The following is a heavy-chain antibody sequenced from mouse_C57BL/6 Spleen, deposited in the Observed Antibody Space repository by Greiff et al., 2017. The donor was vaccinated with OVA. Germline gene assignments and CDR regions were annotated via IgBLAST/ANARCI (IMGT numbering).Heavy chain of an antibody. J-gene: IGHJ3*01. CDR2: IDPNSGGT. D-gene: IGHD1-1*01. CDR3: AREGDYYGSSSFAY. Sequence: VKLQQPGAELVKPGASVKLSCKASGYTFTSYWMHWVKQRPGRGLEWIGRIDPNSGGTKYNEKFKSKATLTVDKPSSTAYMQLSSLTSEDSAVYYCAREGDYYGSSSFAYWGQGTLVTVSA. CDR1: GYTFTSYW. V-gene: IGHV1-72*01.